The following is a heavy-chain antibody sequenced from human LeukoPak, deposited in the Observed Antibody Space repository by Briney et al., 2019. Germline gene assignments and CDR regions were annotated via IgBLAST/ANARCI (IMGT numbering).Heavy chain of an antibody. D-gene: IGHD6-13*01. CDR1: AFTFSSYA. Sequence: GGSLRLSCAASAFTFSSYAMSWVRQAPGKGLEWVSVISGSGGSTYYADSVKGRFTISRDNSKNTLYLQMNSLRAEDTAVYYCAKKVYSSSWYDRGYFDYWGQGTLVTVSS. CDR3: AKKVYSSSWYDRGYFDY. CDR2: ISGSGGST. J-gene: IGHJ4*02. V-gene: IGHV3-23*01.